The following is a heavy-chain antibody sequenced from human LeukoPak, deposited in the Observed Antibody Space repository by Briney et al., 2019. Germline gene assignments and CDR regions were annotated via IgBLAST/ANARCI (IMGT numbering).Heavy chain of an antibody. V-gene: IGHV1-24*01. CDR1: GYTLTELS. CDR2: FDPEDGET. CDR3: ATDRIGGGGDCMDV. D-gene: IGHD2-21*01. Sequence: GASVKVSCKVSGYTLTELSMHWVRQAPGKGLEWMGGFDPEDGETTYAQKFQGRVTMTEDTSTDTAYMELSSLRSEDTAVYYCATDRIGGGGDCMDVWGKGTTVTVSS. J-gene: IGHJ6*03.